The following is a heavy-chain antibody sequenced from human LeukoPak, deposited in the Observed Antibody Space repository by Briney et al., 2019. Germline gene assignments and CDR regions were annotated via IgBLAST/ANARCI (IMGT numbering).Heavy chain of an antibody. CDR2: IKSKTDGGTT. CDR1: GFTFSSYA. J-gene: IGHJ5*02. CDR3: TTYISGYDWDWFDP. V-gene: IGHV3-15*01. Sequence: GGSLRLSCAASGFTFSSYAMSWVRQAPGKGLEWVGRIKSKTDGGTTDYAAPVKGRFTISRDDSKNTLYLQMNSLKTEDTAVYYCTTYISGYDWDWFDPWGQGTLVTVSS. D-gene: IGHD5-12*01.